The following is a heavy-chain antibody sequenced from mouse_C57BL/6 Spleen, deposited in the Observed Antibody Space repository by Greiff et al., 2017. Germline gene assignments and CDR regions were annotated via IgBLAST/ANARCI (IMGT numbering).Heavy chain of an antibody. V-gene: IGHV14-4*01. Sequence: EVQLQQSGAELVRPGASVKLSCTASGFNIKDDYMHWVKQRPEQGLEWIGWIDPENGDTEYASKFQGKATITADTSSNTAYLQLSSLTSEDTAVYYCTAITTVVATPPWGQGTSVTVSS. CDR3: TAITTVVATPP. CDR1: GFNIKDDY. D-gene: IGHD1-1*01. J-gene: IGHJ4*01. CDR2: IDPENGDT.